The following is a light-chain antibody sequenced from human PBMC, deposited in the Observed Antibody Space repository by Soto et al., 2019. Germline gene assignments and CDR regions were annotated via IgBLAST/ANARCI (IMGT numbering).Light chain of an antibody. CDR2: GIS. CDR3: QQANSFPRT. V-gene: IGKV1-12*01. J-gene: IGKJ4*01. CDR1: EGISNW. Sequence: DIPMTQSPSSVSASVGDRVTITCRASEGISNWLAWYQQKPGKAPNLLIYGISTLQSGVPSRFSGSGSGTDFTLTISSLQPEDCATYFCQQANSFPRTFGGGTRVEIQ.